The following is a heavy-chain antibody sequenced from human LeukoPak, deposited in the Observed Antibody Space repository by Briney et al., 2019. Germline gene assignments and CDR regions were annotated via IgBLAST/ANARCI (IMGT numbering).Heavy chain of an antibody. CDR3: AVLVVTPGAFDI. CDR1: GFTFSSYW. CDR2: INSDGSST. J-gene: IGHJ3*02. Sequence: GGSLRLSCAASGFTFSSYWMHWVRQAPGKGLVWVSRINSDGSSTSYADSVKGRFTISRDNAKNTLYLQMNSLRAEDTAVYYCAVLVVTPGAFDIWGQGTMVTVSS. D-gene: IGHD4-23*01. V-gene: IGHV3-74*01.